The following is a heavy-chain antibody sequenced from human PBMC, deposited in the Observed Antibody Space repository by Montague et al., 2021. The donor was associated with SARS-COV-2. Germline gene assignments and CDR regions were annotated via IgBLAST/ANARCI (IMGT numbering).Heavy chain of an antibody. CDR3: ARLGDGVVPSPILGVGPYYSYYYMGV. V-gene: IGHV4-34*01. D-gene: IGHD3-10*01. CDR1: GGSFSTSS. Sequence: SETLSLTCAVHGGSFSTSSLNLIPRSTGKGLEWIGVIYLGGSTNYNPSPKSRVSISADTSKNLFSLKLTSVAAADTAVYYCARLGDGVVPSPILGVGPYYSYYYMGVWGTGTTVTVAS. J-gene: IGHJ6*03. CDR2: IYLGGST.